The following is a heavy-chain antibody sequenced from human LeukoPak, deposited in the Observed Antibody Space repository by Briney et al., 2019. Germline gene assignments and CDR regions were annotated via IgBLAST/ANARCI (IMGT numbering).Heavy chain of an antibody. D-gene: IGHD6-19*01. CDR2: IAYDGSRK. CDR1: GFTFSGYG. V-gene: IGHV3-30*03. CDR3: ARVQGIAVAGYFDY. J-gene: IGHJ4*02. Sequence: GGSLRLSCAASGFTFSGYGMHWVRQAPGKGLEWVTGIAYDGSRKHYADSVKGRFTISRDNSRNTMDLQMNSLRVEDTAVYYCARVQGIAVAGYFDYWGQGTLVTVSS.